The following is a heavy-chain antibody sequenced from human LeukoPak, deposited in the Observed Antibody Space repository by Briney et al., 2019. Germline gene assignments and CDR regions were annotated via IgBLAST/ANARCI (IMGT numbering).Heavy chain of an antibody. D-gene: IGHD6-13*01. CDR3: AKGPYSSSWYSQFFDY. J-gene: IGHJ4*02. V-gene: IGHV3-23*01. Sequence: GGSLRLSCAASGFTFSSYAMSWVRQAPGKGLEWVSAISGSGGSTYYADSVKGRFTISRYNSKNTLYLQMNSLRAEDTAVYYCAKGPYSSSWYSQFFDYWGQGTLVTVSS. CDR2: ISGSGGST. CDR1: GFTFSSYA.